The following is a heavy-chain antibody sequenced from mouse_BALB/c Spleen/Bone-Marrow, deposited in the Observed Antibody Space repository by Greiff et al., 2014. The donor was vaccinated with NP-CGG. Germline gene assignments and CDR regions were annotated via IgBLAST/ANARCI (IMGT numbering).Heavy chain of an antibody. CDR1: GYTFTDYN. D-gene: IGHD2-12*01. J-gene: IGHJ2*01. CDR3: SRAANHDPHVDY. V-gene: IGHV1S29*02. Sequence: EGQLQQSGPELVKPGASVKISCKASGYTFTDYNMHWVKLSHGKSFEWIGYIFPYNGGADYDQKFRSRATLTVDTSSTTAYMELRSLTSEDSTVYYCSRAANHDPHVDYWGQGTTLTVSS. CDR2: IFPYNGGA.